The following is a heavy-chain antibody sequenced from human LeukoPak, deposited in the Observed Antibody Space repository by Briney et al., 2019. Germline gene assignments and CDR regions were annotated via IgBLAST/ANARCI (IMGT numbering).Heavy chain of an antibody. CDR2: TSSGGHT. D-gene: IGHD2-2*02. CDR1: GDSINSINYY. CDR3: ARLRSIRRGFFDY. J-gene: IGHJ4*02. Sequence: SETLSLTCTVSGDSINSINYYWGWIRQPPGEGLEWIASTSSGGHTFYNPSLKSRVTISVDTSKNQFSPKLSSVTAADTAVYYCARLRSIRRGFFDYWGQGTLVTVSS. V-gene: IGHV4-39*07.